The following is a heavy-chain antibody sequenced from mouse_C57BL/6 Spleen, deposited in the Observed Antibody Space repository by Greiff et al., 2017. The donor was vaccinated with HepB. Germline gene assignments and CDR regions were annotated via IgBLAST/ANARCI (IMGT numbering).Heavy chain of an antibody. J-gene: IGHJ2*01. V-gene: IGHV1-7*01. Sequence: QVHVKQSGAELAKPGASVKLSCKASGYTFTSYWMHWVKQRPGQGLEWIGYINPSSGYTKYNQKFKDKATLTADKSSSTAYMQLSSLTYEDSAVYYRARRRDIYDYGLDYWGQGTTLTVSS. CDR3: ARRRDIYDYGLDY. CDR2: INPSSGYT. D-gene: IGHD2-4*01. CDR1: GYTFTSYW.